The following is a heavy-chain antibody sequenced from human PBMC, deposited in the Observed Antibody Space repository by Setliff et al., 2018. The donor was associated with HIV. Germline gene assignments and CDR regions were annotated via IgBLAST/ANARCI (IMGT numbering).Heavy chain of an antibody. Sequence: SLRLSCAASGFTFTSYWMIWGRQSPGKGLEWFAGITWDSKRIAYADSVKGQFTSSRDNAKNQLYLEMNSLETDDTALYYCAKDYGDGQNWGAFDVWGQGAMVTVSS. CDR3: AKDYGDGQNWGAFDV. CDR2: ITWDSKRI. D-gene: IGHD7-27*01. CDR1: GFTFTSYW. J-gene: IGHJ3*01. V-gene: IGHV3-9*01.